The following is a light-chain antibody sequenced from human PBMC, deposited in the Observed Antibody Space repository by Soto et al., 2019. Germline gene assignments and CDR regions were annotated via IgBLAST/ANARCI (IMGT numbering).Light chain of an antibody. CDR1: NSNIGSNT. Sequence: QLVLTQPPSASGTPGQRVTISCSGSNSNIGSNTVNWYQQLPGTAPKLLIFSDNQRPSGVPDRFSGSKSGTSASLAISGLQSEDEADYYCAAWDDSLNGLVVFGGGTKLTVL. J-gene: IGLJ2*01. CDR3: AAWDDSLNGLVV. CDR2: SDN. V-gene: IGLV1-44*01.